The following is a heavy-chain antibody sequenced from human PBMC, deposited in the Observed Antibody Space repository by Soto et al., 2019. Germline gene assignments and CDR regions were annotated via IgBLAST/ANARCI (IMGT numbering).Heavy chain of an antibody. CDR2: IKSKTDGGTT. Sequence: EVQLEESGGGLVKPGGSLRLSCGASGFTFSNAWMSWVRQAPGKGLEWVGRIKSKTDGGTTDYAAPVKGRFTISRDESKNTLHLQMNSLKTEDTAVYYCNTGSSIDYGDYAGADAFDIWGQGTMVTVSS. D-gene: IGHD4-17*01. V-gene: IGHV3-15*01. CDR3: NTGSSIDYGDYAGADAFDI. J-gene: IGHJ3*02. CDR1: GFTFSNAW.